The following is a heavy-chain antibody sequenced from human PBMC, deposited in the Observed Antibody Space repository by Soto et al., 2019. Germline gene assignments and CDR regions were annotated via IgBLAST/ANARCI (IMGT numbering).Heavy chain of an antibody. CDR3: AKGFRIVGDIVATDQLRYYGMDV. Sequence: GGSLRLSCAASGFTFSSYGMHWVRQAPGKGLEWVAVISYDGSNKYYADSVKGRFTISRDNSKNTLYLQMNSLRAEDTAVYYCAKGFRIVGDIVATDQLRYYGMDVWGQGTTVTVSS. CDR2: ISYDGSNK. D-gene: IGHD5-12*01. V-gene: IGHV3-30*18. CDR1: GFTFSSYG. J-gene: IGHJ6*02.